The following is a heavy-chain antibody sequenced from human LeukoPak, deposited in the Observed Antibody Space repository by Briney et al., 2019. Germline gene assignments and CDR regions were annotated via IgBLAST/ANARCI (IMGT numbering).Heavy chain of an antibody. J-gene: IGHJ4*02. D-gene: IGHD3-10*01. CDR2: ISGSGGST. V-gene: IGHV3-23*01. CDR3: AKDGDYYGSGSYSDY. CDR1: GFTFSSYA. Sequence: GGSLRLSCAASGFTFSSYAMSWVRQAPGKGLEWVSAISGSGGSTYYADSVKGRFTISRDNSKNTLYLQVNSLRAEDTAVYYCAKDGDYYGSGSYSDYWGQGTLVTVSS.